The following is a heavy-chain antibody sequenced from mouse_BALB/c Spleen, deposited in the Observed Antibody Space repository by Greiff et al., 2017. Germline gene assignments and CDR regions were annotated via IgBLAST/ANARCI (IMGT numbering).Heavy chain of an antibody. CDR1: GFTFSSYA. CDR2: ISSGGSYT. J-gene: IGHJ4*01. Sequence: EVQVVESGGGLVKPGGSLKLSCAASGFTFSSYAMSWVRQSPEKRLEWVAVISSGGSYTYYPDTVTGRFTISRDNAKNTMYLEMSSLRSEDTAMYYCARRTTPEGRSYAMDYWGQGTSVTVSS. D-gene: IGHD1-1*01. CDR3: ARRTTPEGRSYAMDY. V-gene: IGHV5-9-4*01.